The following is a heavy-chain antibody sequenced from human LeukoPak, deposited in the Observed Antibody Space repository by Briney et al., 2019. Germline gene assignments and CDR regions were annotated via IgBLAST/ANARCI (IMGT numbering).Heavy chain of an antibody. V-gene: IGHV3-23*01. CDR1: GFTFSTCA. Sequence: GGSLRLSCAASGFTFSTCAMSWVRQAPGKGLEWVSGISGSGDNTYYADSVKGRFTISRDNSKNTLYVQVNSLGTEDTAAYYCAKGSYYDSSGSFYFDYWGQGTLVTVSS. J-gene: IGHJ4*02. D-gene: IGHD3-22*01. CDR2: ISGSGDNT. CDR3: AKGSYYDSSGSFYFDY.